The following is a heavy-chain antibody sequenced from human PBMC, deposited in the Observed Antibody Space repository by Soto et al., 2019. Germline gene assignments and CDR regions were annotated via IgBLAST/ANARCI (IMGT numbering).Heavy chain of an antibody. CDR2: IIPIFGTA. CDR3: ASSRYCISTSCPPSSFGYYYYGMDV. J-gene: IGHJ6*02. CDR1: GGTFSSHA. Sequence: QVQLVQSGAEVKKPGSSVKVSCKASGGTFSSHAISWVRQAPGQGLEWMGGIIPIFGTANYAQKFQGRVTDTSNESTSTAYMELSSLRSEDTAAYYCASSRYCISTSCPPSSFGYYYYGMDVWGQGTTVTVSS. D-gene: IGHD2-2*01. V-gene: IGHV1-69*05.